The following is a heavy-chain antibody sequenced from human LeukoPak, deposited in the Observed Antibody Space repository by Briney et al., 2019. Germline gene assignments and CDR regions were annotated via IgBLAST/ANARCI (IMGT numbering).Heavy chain of an antibody. CDR3: AKGDSIVGALYFDY. J-gene: IGHJ4*02. CDR2: ISSSSSYI. D-gene: IGHD1-26*01. Sequence: GGSLRLSCAASGFTFSSYSMNWVRQAPGKGLEWVSSISSSSSYIYYADSVKGRFTISRDNAKNSLYLQMNSLRAEDTAVYYCAKGDSIVGALYFDYWGQGTLVTVSS. CDR1: GFTFSSYS. V-gene: IGHV3-21*01.